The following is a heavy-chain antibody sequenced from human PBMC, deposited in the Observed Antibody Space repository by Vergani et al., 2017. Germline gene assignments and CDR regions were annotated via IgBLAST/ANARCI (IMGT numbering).Heavy chain of an antibody. D-gene: IGHD3-10*01. CDR1: VFTFSTYA. CDR3: VKDAGRYENFFDC. J-gene: IGHJ4*02. Sequence: EVQLLESGGSLKQPGGSVRLSCAASVFTFSTYAMHWVRQAPGKGLEWVSALTGGGGSTYYADSFKGRFILSRDNSRDTLYLQMYSLRPEDTPTYYCVKDAGRYENFFDCWGQGRMVTVSS. V-gene: IGHV3-23*01. CDR2: LTGGGGST.